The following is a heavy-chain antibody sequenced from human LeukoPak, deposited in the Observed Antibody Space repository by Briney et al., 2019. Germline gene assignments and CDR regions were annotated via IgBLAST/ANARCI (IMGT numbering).Heavy chain of an antibody. J-gene: IGHJ6*02. Sequence: SETLSLTCTVSGGSISSYYWSWIRQPPGKGLEWIGCIYYSGSTNYNPSLKSRVTISVDTSKNQFSLKLSSVTAADTAVYYCARLKVVTAQTSYYYYGMDVWGQGTTVTVSS. V-gene: IGHV4-59*01. CDR2: IYYSGST. CDR1: GGSISSYY. CDR3: ARLKVVTAQTSYYYYGMDV. D-gene: IGHD2-21*02.